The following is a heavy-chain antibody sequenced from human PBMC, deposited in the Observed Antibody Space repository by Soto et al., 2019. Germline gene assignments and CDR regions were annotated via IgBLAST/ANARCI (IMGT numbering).Heavy chain of an antibody. CDR3: ARERGWYASGYYYGMDV. CDR1: GFNFHTYS. V-gene: IGHV3-30*04. Sequence: PGGSLRLSCAASGFNFHTYSMHWVRQAPDKGLEWVAVISYDGSNKFNADSVKGRFTISRDNSENTLYLQMNSLRADDAAMYYCARERGWYASGYYYGMDVWGKGTEVTVS. J-gene: IGHJ6*04. D-gene: IGHD6-19*01. CDR2: ISYDGSNK.